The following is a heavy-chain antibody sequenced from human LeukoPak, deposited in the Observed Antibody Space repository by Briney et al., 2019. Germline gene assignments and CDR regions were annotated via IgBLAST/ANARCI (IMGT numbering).Heavy chain of an antibody. CDR1: GVTFSSHW. D-gene: IGHD3-10*01. J-gene: IGHJ4*02. V-gene: IGHV3-7*01. CDR3: ARPLFGAISPGY. Sequence: GGSLRLSCAASGVTFSSHWMTWVRQAPGRGLEWVANIKEDGSETFYGDSVKRRFTISRDNAENSLNLQMNNLRPEDTAMYYCARPLFGAISPGYWGQGTLVTVSS. CDR2: IKEDGSET.